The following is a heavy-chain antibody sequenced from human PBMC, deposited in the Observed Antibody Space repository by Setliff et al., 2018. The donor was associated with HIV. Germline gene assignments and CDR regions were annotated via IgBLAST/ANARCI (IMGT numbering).Heavy chain of an antibody. CDR2: IYTSGST. D-gene: IGHD6-6*01. V-gene: IGHV4-61*09. Sequence: SETLSLTCTVSGGSISSDSYYWSWIRQPAGKGLEWVGHIYTSGSTYNNPSLKSRVTISLDTSKNQFSLKLSSVTAADTAVYFCAGSSPSVVDAFDIWGQGTTVTVPS. J-gene: IGHJ3*02. CDR3: AGSSPSVVDAFDI. CDR1: GGSISSDSYY.